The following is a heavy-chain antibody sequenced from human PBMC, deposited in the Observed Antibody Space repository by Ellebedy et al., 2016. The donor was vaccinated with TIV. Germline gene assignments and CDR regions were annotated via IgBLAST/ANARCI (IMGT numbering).Heavy chain of an antibody. V-gene: IGHV3-23*01. D-gene: IGHD3-22*01. CDR1: GFTFSSYA. CDR2: ISSPGSRT. J-gene: IGHJ4*02. CDR3: AKGRGGGSDSSAPRYYFDY. Sequence: PGGSLRLSCAASGFTFSSYAMSWVRQAPGKGLEWVSTISSPGSRTYYADSVEGRFIISRDNSKRTLFLQMNSLRAEDTALYYCAKGRGGGSDSSAPRYYFDYWGLGTLVTVSS.